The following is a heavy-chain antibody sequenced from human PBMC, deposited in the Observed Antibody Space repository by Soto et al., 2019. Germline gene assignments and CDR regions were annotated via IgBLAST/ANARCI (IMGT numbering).Heavy chain of an antibody. CDR2: IYYSGST. V-gene: IGHV4-59*01. D-gene: IGHD5-12*01. CDR3: ARALATMGEFDY. Sequence: SETLSLTCTVSGGSISSYYWSWIRQPPGKGLEWIGYIYYSGSTNYNPSLKSRVTISVDTSKNQFSLKLSSVTAADTAVYYCARALATMGEFDYWGQGTLVTVSS. CDR1: GGSISSYY. J-gene: IGHJ4*02.